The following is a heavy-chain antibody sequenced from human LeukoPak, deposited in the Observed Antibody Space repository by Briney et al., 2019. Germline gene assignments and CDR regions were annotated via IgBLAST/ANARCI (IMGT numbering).Heavy chain of an antibody. J-gene: IGHJ5*02. CDR2: ISAYNGNT. CDR1: GYTFTSYG. V-gene: IGHV1-18*01. D-gene: IGHD4/OR15-4a*01. CDR3: ARVDETIQWFDP. Sequence: ASVNVSCKASGYTFTSYGISWVRQAPGQGLEWMGWISAYNGNTNYAQKLQGRVTMTTDTSTSTAYMELRSLRSDDTAVYYCARVDETIQWFDPWGQGTLVTVSS.